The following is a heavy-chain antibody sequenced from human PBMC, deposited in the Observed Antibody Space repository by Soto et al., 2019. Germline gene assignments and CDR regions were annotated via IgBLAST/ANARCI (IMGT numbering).Heavy chain of an antibody. Sequence: EVQLVESGGAVVRPGGSPRLSCAASGFTFDDYAMSWVRQAPGKGLEWVAAINWNGGSTTYADSLKGRFTISRDNAKNSLHLQISSLRAEDTALYYCARCSSTSCYIMASFDYWGQGTLVTVSS. CDR1: GFTFDDYA. CDR2: INWNGGST. J-gene: IGHJ4*02. CDR3: ARCSSTSCYIMASFDY. V-gene: IGHV3-20*04. D-gene: IGHD2-2*02.